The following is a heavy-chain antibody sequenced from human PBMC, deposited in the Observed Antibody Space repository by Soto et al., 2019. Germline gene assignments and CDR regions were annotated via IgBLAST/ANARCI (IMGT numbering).Heavy chain of an antibody. V-gene: IGHV4-59*12. J-gene: IGHJ5*02. D-gene: IGHD1-20*01. CDR1: GGSISSYY. CDR2: IYHSGST. Sequence: SETLSLTCTVSGGSISSYYWSWIRQPPGKGLEWIGDIYHSGSTNYNPSLKSRVTISVDTSKNQFSLKLSSVTAADTAVYYCARDLTGTTLFRGPRNWFDPWGQGTLVTVSS. CDR3: ARDLTGTTLFRGPRNWFDP.